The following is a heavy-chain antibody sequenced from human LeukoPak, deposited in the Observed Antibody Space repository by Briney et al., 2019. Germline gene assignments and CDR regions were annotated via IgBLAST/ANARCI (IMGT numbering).Heavy chain of an antibody. J-gene: IGHJ3*02. Sequence: PVKVSRKASGYTFTSYGISWVRQAPGQGLEWIGWIVVGSGNTNYAQKFQERVTITRDMSTSTAYMELSSLRSEDTAVYYCARDPYYYDSSGYYRTQDAFDIWGQGTMVTVSS. CDR3: ARDPYYYDSSGYYRTQDAFDI. CDR1: GYTFTSYG. D-gene: IGHD3-22*01. V-gene: IGHV1-58*02. CDR2: IVVGSGNT.